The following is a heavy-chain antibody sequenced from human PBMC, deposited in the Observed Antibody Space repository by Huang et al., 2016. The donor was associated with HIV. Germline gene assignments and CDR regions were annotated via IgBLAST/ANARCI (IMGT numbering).Heavy chain of an antibody. CDR3: AREKAADSAWYGVYYFDY. J-gene: IGHJ4*02. D-gene: IGHD6-19*01. CDR1: GGSFSGYY. V-gene: IGHV4-34*01. CDR2: INHIGKT. Sequence: QVQLRQWGAGLVKPSETLSLTCAVYGGSFSGYYWTWIRQSPGKGLEWIGEINHIGKTNYQPSLKSRVTISKDTAKNQFSLQWTSVSAADTGVYFCAREKAADSAWYGVYYFDYWGEGALVTVTS.